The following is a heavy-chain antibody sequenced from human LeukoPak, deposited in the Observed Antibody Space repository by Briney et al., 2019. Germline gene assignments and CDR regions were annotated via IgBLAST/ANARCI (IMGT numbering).Heavy chain of an antibody. V-gene: IGHV4-61*02. Sequence: NPSETLSLTCTVSGGSISSGSYYWSWIRQPAGKGLEWIGRIYTSGSTNYNPSLKSRVTISVDKSKNQFSLKLSPVTAADTAVYYCARGGYDSSVYWGQGTLVTVSS. CDR2: IYTSGST. CDR3: ARGGYDSSVY. J-gene: IGHJ4*02. D-gene: IGHD3-22*01. CDR1: GGSISSGSYY.